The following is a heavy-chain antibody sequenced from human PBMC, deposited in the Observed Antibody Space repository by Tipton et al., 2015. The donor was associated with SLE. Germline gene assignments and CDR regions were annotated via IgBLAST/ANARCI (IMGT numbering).Heavy chain of an antibody. CDR2: IYTSGST. CDR1: GGSISSGSYY. Sequence: TLSLTCTVSGGSISSGSYYWSWIRQPAGKGLEWIGRIYTSGSTNYNPSLKSRVTISVDTSKNQFSLKLSSVTAADTAVYYCAREPYREGFDYWGQGTLVTVSS. CDR3: AREPYREGFDY. V-gene: IGHV4-61*02. J-gene: IGHJ4*02. D-gene: IGHD3-16*01.